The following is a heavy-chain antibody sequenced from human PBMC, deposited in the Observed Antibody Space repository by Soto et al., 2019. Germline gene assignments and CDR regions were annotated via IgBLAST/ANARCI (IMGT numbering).Heavy chain of an antibody. CDR1: GGSISSYY. J-gene: IGHJ5*02. Sequence: PSETLSLTCTVSGGSISSYYWSWIRQPPGKGLEWIGYIYYSGSTNYNPSLKSRVTISVDTSKNQFSLKLSSVTAADTAVYYCARDSSGYYYGALGWFDPWGQGTLVTVS. CDR3: ARDSSGYYYGALGWFDP. D-gene: IGHD3-22*01. V-gene: IGHV4-59*01. CDR2: IYYSGST.